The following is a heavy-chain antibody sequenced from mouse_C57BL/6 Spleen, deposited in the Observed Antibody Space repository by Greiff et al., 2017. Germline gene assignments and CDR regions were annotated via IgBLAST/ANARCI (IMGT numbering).Heavy chain of an antibody. V-gene: IGHV2-3*01. CDR3: AKQTCSAGLDFDV. CDR2: ICGDGST. CDR1: GFSLTSYG. Sequence: QVQLQQSGPGLVAPSQSLSITCTASGFSLTSYGVSWVRQPPGQGLEWLGVICGDGSTNYHSALISRLGISKDNSKCHVFLKLKRLQSDDTATYCCAKQTCSAGLDFDVWGTGTKVTVSS. J-gene: IGHJ1*03. D-gene: IGHD2-2*01.